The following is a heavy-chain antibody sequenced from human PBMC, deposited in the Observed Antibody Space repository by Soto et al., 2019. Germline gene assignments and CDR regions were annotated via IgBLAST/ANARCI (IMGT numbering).Heavy chain of an antibody. CDR2: IYYSGST. V-gene: IGHV4-59*01. CDR1: GGSISSYY. D-gene: IGHD5-12*01. J-gene: IGHJ4*02. Sequence: PSETLSLTCTVSGGSISSYYWSWIRQPPGKGLEWIGFIYYSGSTNYNPSLKSRVTISVDTSKNQFSLKLSSVTAADTAVYYCARSRYSGYDSVDYWGQGALGTVSS. CDR3: ARSRYSGYDSVDY.